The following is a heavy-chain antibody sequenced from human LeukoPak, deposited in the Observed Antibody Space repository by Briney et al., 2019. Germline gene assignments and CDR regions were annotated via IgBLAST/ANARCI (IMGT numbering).Heavy chain of an antibody. CDR1: GFTVSSNY. CDR3: AREPATNPKAAYYFDY. J-gene: IGHJ4*02. Sequence: GGSLRLSCAASGFTVSSNYMSWVRQAPGKGLEWVSVIYSGGSTYYADSVKGRFTISRDNSKNTLYLQMNSLRAEDTAVYYCAREPATNPKAAYYFDYWGQGTLVTVSS. V-gene: IGHV3-66*01. D-gene: IGHD4-17*01. CDR2: IYSGGST.